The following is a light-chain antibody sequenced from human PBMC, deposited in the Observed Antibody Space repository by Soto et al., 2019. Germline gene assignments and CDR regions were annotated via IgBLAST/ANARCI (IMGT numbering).Light chain of an antibody. CDR1: SSDVGAYNY. CDR3: SSYTSSNTLV. V-gene: IGLV2-14*01. Sequence: QYALTQPASVSGSPGQSITISCTGTSSDVGAYNYVSWYQQRPGKAPKLMIFEVSDRPSGVSNRFSGSKSGNTASLTISGLQAEDEADYYCSSYTSSNTLVFGGGTKLTVL. CDR2: EVS. J-gene: IGLJ2*01.